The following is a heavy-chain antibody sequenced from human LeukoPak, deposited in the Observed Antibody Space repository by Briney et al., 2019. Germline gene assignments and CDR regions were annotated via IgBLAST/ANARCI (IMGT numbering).Heavy chain of an antibody. J-gene: IGHJ3*02. D-gene: IGHD3-3*01. CDR1: GFTFSNAW. CDR3: TTDWVLRFLEWLYDDLHEAFDI. V-gene: IGHV3-15*01. Sequence: KTGGALRLSCAASGFTFSNAWMSWVRQAPGKGLEWVGRIKSKTDGGTTDYAAPVKGRFTISRDDSKNTLYLQMNSLKTEDTAVYYCTTDWVLRFLEWLYDDLHEAFDIWGQGTMVTVSS. CDR2: IKSKTDGGTT.